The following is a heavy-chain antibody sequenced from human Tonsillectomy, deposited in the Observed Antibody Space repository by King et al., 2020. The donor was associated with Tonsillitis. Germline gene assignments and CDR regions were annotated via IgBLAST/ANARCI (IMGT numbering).Heavy chain of an antibody. CDR2: ISYDGSEK. CDR1: GFTFSSNG. J-gene: IGHJ5*02. CDR3: ARDMSGRYTRYH. V-gene: IGHV3-30*03. D-gene: IGHD1-26*01. Sequence: VQLVESGGGVVQPGRSLRLSCAASGFTFSSNGMHWVRQAPGKGLEWVALISYDGSEKYYGDSVKGRFTISRDSSKNTVSLQMNSLRADDTAVYYCARDMSGRYTRYHWGQGTLVTVSP.